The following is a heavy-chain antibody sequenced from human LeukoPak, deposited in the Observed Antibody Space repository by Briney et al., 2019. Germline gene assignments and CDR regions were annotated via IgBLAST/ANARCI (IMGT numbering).Heavy chain of an antibody. CDR2: ISAYNGNT. D-gene: IGHD3-3*01. CDR1: GYTFTGYY. CDR3: ARDLTPYYDFWSGYYRGFDAFDI. V-gene: IGHV1-18*04. Sequence: ASVKVSCKASGYTFTGYYMHWVRQAPGQGLEWMGWISAYNGNTNYAQKLQGRVTMTTDTSTSTAYMELRSLRSDDTAVYYCARDLTPYYDFWSGYYRGFDAFDIWGQGTMVTVSS. J-gene: IGHJ3*02.